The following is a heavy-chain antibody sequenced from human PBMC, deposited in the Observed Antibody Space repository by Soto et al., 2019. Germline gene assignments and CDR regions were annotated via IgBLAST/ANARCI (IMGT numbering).Heavy chain of an antibody. CDR3: ARAPTVTILDY. Sequence: VSVKVSCKASGYTFTSYYMHWVRQAPGQGLEWMGIINPSGGSTSYAQKFQGRVTMTRDTSTSTVYMELSSLRSEDTAVYYCARAPTVTILDYWGQGTLVTVSS. CDR1: GYTFTSYY. J-gene: IGHJ4*02. D-gene: IGHD4-17*01. V-gene: IGHV1-46*01. CDR2: INPSGGST.